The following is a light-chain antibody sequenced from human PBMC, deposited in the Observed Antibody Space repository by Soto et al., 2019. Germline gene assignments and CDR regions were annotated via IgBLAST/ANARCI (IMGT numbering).Light chain of an antibody. CDR3: QLYGSLPVA. V-gene: IGKV3-20*01. CDR1: QSVSSSY. J-gene: IGKJ2*01. Sequence: EIVLTQSPGTLSLSPGERATLSCRASQSVSSSYLAWYQQKPGLAPRLLIYGASSRATSIPYRFSGSGSGTVFTLTISRLEPEEFAVAYCQLYGSLPVAFGQGTKLEIK. CDR2: GAS.